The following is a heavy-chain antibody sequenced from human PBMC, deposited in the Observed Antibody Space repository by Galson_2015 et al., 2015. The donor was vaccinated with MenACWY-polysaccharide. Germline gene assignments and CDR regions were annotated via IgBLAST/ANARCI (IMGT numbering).Heavy chain of an antibody. J-gene: IGHJ5*02. V-gene: IGHV4-59*01. CDR3: VAELYQFPYGWFDP. Sequence: LTCTVSGASMRAYYWGWIRQLPGKGLEWIGYMHPSGKSNYNPSLNSRVSVSVDTSKKQFSLRVNSVTAADTAVYYCVAELYQFPYGWFDPWGQGTQVTVSS. D-gene: IGHD2-2*01. CDR2: MHPSGKS. CDR1: GASMRAYY.